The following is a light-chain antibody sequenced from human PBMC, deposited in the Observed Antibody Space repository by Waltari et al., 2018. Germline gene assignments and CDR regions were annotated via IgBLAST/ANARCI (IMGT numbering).Light chain of an antibody. J-gene: IGKJ1*01. CDR2: AAS. V-gene: IGKV3-20*01. CDR3: QNHERLPAV. Sequence: IVLTQSPGTLSLSPGARATLSCRASQSISRYLAWYQQKPGQAPRLLIYAASIRATGIPDRFSGSGSGTDFSLTISRLEPEDFAVYFCQNHERLPAVFGQGTKVEIK. CDR1: QSISRY.